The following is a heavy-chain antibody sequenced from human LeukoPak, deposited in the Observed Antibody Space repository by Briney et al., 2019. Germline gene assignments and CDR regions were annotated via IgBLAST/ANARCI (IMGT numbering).Heavy chain of an antibody. J-gene: IGHJ3*02. D-gene: IGHD4-17*01. CDR3: ARGSITTTVTGGDAFDI. Sequence: GGSLRLSCAASGFTVSSNYMSWVRQAPGKGLEWVSVIYSGGSTYYADSVKGRFTISRDNSKNTLYLQMNSLRAEDTAVYYCARGSITTTVTGGDAFDIWGQGIMVTVSS. V-gene: IGHV3-53*01. CDR2: IYSGGST. CDR1: GFTVSSNY.